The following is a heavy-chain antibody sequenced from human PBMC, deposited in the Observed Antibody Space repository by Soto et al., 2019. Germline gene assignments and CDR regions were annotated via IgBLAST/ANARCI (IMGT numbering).Heavy chain of an antibody. CDR3: ARVTDDYVWGSYRYTAPRGYFQH. D-gene: IGHD3-16*02. CDR1: GGSISSGGYY. V-gene: IGHV4-31*03. CDR2: IYYSGST. J-gene: IGHJ1*01. Sequence: SETLSLTCTVSGGSISSGGYYWSWIRQHPGKGLEWIGYIYYSGSTYYNPSLKSRVTTSVDTSKNQFSLKLSSVTAADTAVYYCARVTDDYVWGSYRYTAPRGYFQHWGQGTLVTVSS.